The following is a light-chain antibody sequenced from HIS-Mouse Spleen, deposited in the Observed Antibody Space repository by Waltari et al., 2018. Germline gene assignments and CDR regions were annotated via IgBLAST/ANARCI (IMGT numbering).Light chain of an antibody. V-gene: IGLV2-14*01. CDR1: SSDVGGYNY. J-gene: IGLJ3*02. CDR2: EVS. CDR3: SSYTSSSTLWV. Sequence: QSALTQPASVSGSTGQSITISCTGNSSDVGGYNYVSCDQQHPGKAPKLMIYEVSNRPSGVSNRFSGSKSGNTASLTISGLQAEDEADYYCSSYTSSSTLWVFGGGTKLTVL.